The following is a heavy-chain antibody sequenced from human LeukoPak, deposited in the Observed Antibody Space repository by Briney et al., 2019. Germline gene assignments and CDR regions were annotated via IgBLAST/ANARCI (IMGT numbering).Heavy chain of an antibody. D-gene: IGHD3-22*01. V-gene: IGHV3-30-3*01. CDR3: ARTPSSKTYYYDSSGYYDLAGYFDY. CDR2: ISYDGSNK. Sequence: PGGSLRLSCAASGFTFSSYAMHWVRQAPGKGLEWVAVISYDGSNKYYADSVKGRFTISRDNSKNTLYLQMNSLRAEDTAVYYCARTPSSKTYYYDSSGYYDLAGYFDYWGQGTLVTVSS. CDR1: GFTFSSYA. J-gene: IGHJ4*02.